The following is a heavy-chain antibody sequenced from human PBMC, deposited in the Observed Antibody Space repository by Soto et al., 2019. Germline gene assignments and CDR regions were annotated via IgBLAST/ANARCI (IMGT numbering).Heavy chain of an antibody. CDR3: ARDGTLYDSSAYYYLY. V-gene: IGHV1-69*13. CDR1: GGTFSNYG. D-gene: IGHD3-22*01. Sequence: SVKVSCKASGGTFSNYGVNWVRQAPGQGLEWMGGIIPISGAPKYAQKFQGRVTITADDSTRTAYMELSSLRSEDTAVYYCARDGTLYDSSAYYYLYWGQGTLVTVSS. J-gene: IGHJ4*02. CDR2: IIPISGAP.